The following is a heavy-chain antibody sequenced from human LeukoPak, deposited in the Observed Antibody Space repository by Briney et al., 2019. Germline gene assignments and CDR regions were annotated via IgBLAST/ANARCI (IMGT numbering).Heavy chain of an antibody. CDR3: ARAVGTTLLFDS. V-gene: IGHV1-58*02. CDR1: GFSFTRST. Sequence: SVKVSCKASGFSFTRSTMQWVRQARGQRLEWIGWIVVGSGNTNYAQKFQERVTITRDMSTTTAYMELSSLRSEDTAVYYCARAVGTTLLFDSWGQGTLVTVSS. CDR2: IVVGSGNT. J-gene: IGHJ4*02. D-gene: IGHD1-26*01.